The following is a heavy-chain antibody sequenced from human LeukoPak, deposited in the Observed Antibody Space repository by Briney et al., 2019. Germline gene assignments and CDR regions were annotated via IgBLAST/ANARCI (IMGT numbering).Heavy chain of an antibody. CDR3: ASVVAHANDY. CDR1: GFTFSRYW. Sequence: GGSLRLSCAASGFTFSRYWMSWVRQVPGKGLEWVANIKEDAGEIYYVDSVKSRLTISRDNAKNSLYLQMNSLRAEDTAVYYCASVVAHANDYWGQGTLVTASS. CDR2: IKEDAGEI. D-gene: IGHD2-15*01. V-gene: IGHV3-7*01. J-gene: IGHJ4*02.